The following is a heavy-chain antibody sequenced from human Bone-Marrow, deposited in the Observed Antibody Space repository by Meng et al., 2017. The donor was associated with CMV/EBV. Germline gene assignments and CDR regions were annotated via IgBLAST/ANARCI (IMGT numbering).Heavy chain of an antibody. V-gene: IGHV3-23*01. D-gene: IGHD6-19*01. CDR3: AKELAGFPYDLDV. CDR2: ISGSGGRT. J-gene: IGHJ6*01. CDR1: GFTFNTYA. Sequence: GESLKISCSASGFTFNTYAMSWVRQAPGKGLEWVSGISGSGGRTQYADSVMGRFTISRDNSKNTLYLQMNSLRGEDTAVYYCAKELAGFPYDLDVWGQGTTVTFYS.